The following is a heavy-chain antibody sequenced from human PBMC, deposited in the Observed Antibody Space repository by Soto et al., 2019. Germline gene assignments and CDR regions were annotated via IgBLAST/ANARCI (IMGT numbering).Heavy chain of an antibody. Sequence: LRLSCAASGFTFSSYAMSWVRQAPGKGLDWVSSVSGSGGSTYYADSVKGRFTISRDNSKHTLYLQMNSLRAEDTAVYYCAKRIAVAVTEYYYGMDVWGQGTTVTVSS. J-gene: IGHJ6*02. V-gene: IGHV3-23*01. CDR2: VSGSGGST. D-gene: IGHD6-19*01. CDR3: AKRIAVAVTEYYYGMDV. CDR1: GFTFSSYA.